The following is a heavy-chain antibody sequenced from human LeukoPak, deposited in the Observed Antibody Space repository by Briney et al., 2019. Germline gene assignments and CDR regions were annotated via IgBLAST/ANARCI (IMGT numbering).Heavy chain of an antibody. CDR2: ITGAGDTT. V-gene: IGHV3-23*01. J-gene: IGHJ4*02. CDR1: GFTFSTFA. CDR3: AKTRPLDSSSWSHGDY. Sequence: GGSLRLSCAASGFTFSTFAMSWVRQDPGRGLEWVSSITGAGDTTYYPESVKGRFTISRDNSKNTLYLQMNSLRVEDTAVYYCAKTRPLDSSSWSHGDYWGQGTLVTVSS. D-gene: IGHD6-13*01.